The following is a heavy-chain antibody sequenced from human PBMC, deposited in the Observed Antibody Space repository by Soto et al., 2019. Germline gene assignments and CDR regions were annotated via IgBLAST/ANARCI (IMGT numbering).Heavy chain of an antibody. Sequence: GGSLRLSCAASGFTFSSYGMHWVRQAPGKGLEWVAVIWYDGSNKYYADSVKGRFTISRDNSKNTLYLQMNSLRAEDTAVYYCARDIPAAETNDAFDIWGQGTMVTVSS. J-gene: IGHJ3*02. V-gene: IGHV3-33*01. D-gene: IGHD6-13*01. CDR1: GFTFSSYG. CDR3: ARDIPAAETNDAFDI. CDR2: IWYDGSNK.